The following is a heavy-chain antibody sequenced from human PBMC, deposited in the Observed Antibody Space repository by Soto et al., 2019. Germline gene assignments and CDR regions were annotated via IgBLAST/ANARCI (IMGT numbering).Heavy chain of an antibody. CDR3: ARRVYYYDSSGYTDAFDI. D-gene: IGHD3-22*01. CDR2: IYYSGST. Sequence: SETLSLTCTFSGCSISSSSYYWGWIRQPPGKGLEWIGSIYYSGSTYYNPSLKSRVTISVDTSKNQFSLKLSSVTAADTAVYYCARRVYYYDSSGYTDAFDIWGQGTMVTVSS. CDR1: GCSISSSSYY. V-gene: IGHV4-39*01. J-gene: IGHJ3*02.